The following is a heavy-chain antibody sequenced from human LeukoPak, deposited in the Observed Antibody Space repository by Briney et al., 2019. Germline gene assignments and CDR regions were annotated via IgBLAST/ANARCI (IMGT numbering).Heavy chain of an antibody. CDR1: GYTFAGYC. D-gene: IGHD6-13*01. CDR3: ARAVAAIVNWFDP. Sequence: ASVKVSCKASGYTFAGYCMHWVRQAPGQGLEWMGWINPNSGDTNNAQKFQGRVTMTSDTSISTAYMELSRLRSDDTAVYYCARAVAAIVNWFDPWGQGTLVTVSS. V-gene: IGHV1-2*02. J-gene: IGHJ5*02. CDR2: INPNSGDT.